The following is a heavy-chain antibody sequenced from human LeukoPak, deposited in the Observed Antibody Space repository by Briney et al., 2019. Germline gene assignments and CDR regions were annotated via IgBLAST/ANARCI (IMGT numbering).Heavy chain of an antibody. J-gene: IGHJ4*02. CDR1: GYTFTGYY. D-gene: IGHD3-10*01. CDR3: ARVPGELLFSGFDY. Sequence: GASVTVSCTASGYTFTGYYMHWVRQAPGQGLEWMGWINPNSGGTNYAQKFQGRVTMTRDTSISTAYMELSRLRSDDTAVYYCARVPGELLFSGFDYWGQGGLVTVSS. V-gene: IGHV1-2*02. CDR2: INPNSGGT.